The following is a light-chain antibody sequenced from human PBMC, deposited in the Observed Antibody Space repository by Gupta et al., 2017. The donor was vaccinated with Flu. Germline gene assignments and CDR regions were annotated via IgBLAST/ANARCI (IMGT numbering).Light chain of an antibody. CDR2: GAS. Sequence: ATLSVSPGERVTLSCRASQTVRSNLAWYQQTPGQAPRLLIYGASTRATGIPARFSGSGSGTDFTLTISSLQSEDFAVYYCQQYDKWPPLTFGPGTKVDL. J-gene: IGKJ3*01. CDR3: QQYDKWPPLT. V-gene: IGKV3-15*01. CDR1: QTVRSN.